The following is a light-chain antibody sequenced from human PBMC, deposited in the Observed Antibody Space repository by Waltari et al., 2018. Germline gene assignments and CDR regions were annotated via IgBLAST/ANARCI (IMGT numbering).Light chain of an antibody. Sequence: DIQMTQSPSSLSASVGDTVTITCRASQSISSWLDWYQQKPGKAPKLLIYKASSLQSGVPSRFSGGGSGTEFTLTISSLQPEDFATYYCLQYSSSPFTFGPGTKLDIK. V-gene: IGKV1-12*01. CDR3: LQYSSSPFT. CDR2: KAS. CDR1: QSISSW. J-gene: IGKJ3*01.